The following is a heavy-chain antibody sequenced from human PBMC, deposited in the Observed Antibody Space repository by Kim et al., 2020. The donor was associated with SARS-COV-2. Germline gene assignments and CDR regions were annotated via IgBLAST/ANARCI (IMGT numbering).Heavy chain of an antibody. CDR3: ARDEVSDYPYYYYGMDV. CDR1: GFTVSSNY. CDR2: IYSGGST. Sequence: GGSLRLSCAASGFTVSSNYMSWVRQAPGKGLEWVSVIYSGGSTYYADSVKGRFTISRHNSKNTLYLQMNSLRAEDTAVYYCARDEVSDYPYYYYGMDVWGQGTTVTVSS. V-gene: IGHV3-53*04. D-gene: IGHD4-17*01. J-gene: IGHJ6*02.